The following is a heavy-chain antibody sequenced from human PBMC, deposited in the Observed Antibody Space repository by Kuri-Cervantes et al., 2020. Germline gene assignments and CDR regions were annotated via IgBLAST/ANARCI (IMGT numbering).Heavy chain of an antibody. D-gene: IGHD2-2*01. CDR3: AREDCSSTSCYAEVGWFDP. J-gene: IGHJ5*02. CDR1: GFTFSSYT. V-gene: IGHV3-21*01. CDR2: LSGSFNEI. Sequence: GGSLRLSCTAYGFTFSSYTMSWVRQAPGKRLEWVSYLSGSFNEIYYADSVKGRFTISRDNAKNSLYLQMNSLRAEDTAVYYCAREDCSSTSCYAEVGWFDPWGQGTLVTVSS.